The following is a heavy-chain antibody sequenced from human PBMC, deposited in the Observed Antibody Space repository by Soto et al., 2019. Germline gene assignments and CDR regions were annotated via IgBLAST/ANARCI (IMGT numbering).Heavy chain of an antibody. D-gene: IGHD5-18*01. J-gene: IGHJ4*02. CDR1: GFTFSSYA. V-gene: IGHV3-23*01. Sequence: GGSLRLSCAASGFTFSSYAMSWVRQAPGKGLEWVSAISGSGGSTYYADSVKGRFTISRDNSKNTLYLQMNSLRAEDTAVYYCAGIRGYSNAGPFDYWGQGTLVTVSS. CDR2: ISGSGGST. CDR3: AGIRGYSNAGPFDY.